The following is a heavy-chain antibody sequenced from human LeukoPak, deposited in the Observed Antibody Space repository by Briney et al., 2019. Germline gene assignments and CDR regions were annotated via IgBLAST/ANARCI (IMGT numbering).Heavy chain of an antibody. CDR1: GGSISSYY. V-gene: IGHV4-4*07. J-gene: IGHJ4*02. CDR3: AGLYCSSTSCYDLDY. D-gene: IGHD2-2*01. Sequence: SETLSLTCTVSGGSISSYYWSWIRQPAGKGLEWIGRIYTSGSTNYNPSLKSRVTMSVDTSKNQFSLKLSSVTAADTAVYYCAGLYCSSTSCYDLDYWGQGTLVTVSS. CDR2: IYTSGST.